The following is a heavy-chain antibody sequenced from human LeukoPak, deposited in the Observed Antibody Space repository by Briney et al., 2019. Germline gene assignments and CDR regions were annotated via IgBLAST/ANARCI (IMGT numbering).Heavy chain of an antibody. CDR3: ASLTMMTY. CDR1: GGSISSYY. D-gene: IGHD3-22*01. CDR2: IYYSGST. J-gene: IGHJ3*01. V-gene: IGHV4-59*01. Sequence: PSETLSLTCTVSGGSISSYYWSWIRQPPGKGLEWIGYIYYSGSTNYNPSLKSRVTISVDTSKNQFSLKLSSVTAADTAVYHCASLTMMTYWGQGTMVTVSS.